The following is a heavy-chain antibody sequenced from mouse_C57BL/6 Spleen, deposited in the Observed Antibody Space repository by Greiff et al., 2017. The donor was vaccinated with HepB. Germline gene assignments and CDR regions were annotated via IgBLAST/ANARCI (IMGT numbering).Heavy chain of an antibody. CDR2: IHPNSGST. V-gene: IGHV1-64*01. Sequence: VQLKQPGAELVKPGASVKLSCKASGYTFTSYWMHWVKQRPGQGLEWIGMIHPNSGSTNYNEKFKSKATLTVDKSSSTAYMQLSSLTSEDSAVYYCASERDYYGSSHWYFDVWGTGTTVTVSS. J-gene: IGHJ1*03. CDR1: GYTFTSYW. CDR3: ASERDYYGSSHWYFDV. D-gene: IGHD1-1*01.